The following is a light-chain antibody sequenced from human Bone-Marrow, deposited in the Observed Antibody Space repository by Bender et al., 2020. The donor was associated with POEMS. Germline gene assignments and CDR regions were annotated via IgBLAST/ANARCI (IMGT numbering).Light chain of an antibody. CDR3: SAQDDSLSGWV. CDR2: YDD. V-gene: IGLV1-36*01. Sequence: QSVLTQPPSASDSPGHRVTISCSGSSSNIGNPGVNWYQQPPVEAPKLLIYYDDLLTPGVSDRFSASKSSTSASLAISELQSGDGARYYGSAQDDSLSGWVFGGGTKLTV. J-gene: IGLJ3*02. CDR1: SSNIGNPG.